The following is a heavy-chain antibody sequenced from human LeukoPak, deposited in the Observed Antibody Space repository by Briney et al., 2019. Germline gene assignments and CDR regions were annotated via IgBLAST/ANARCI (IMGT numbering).Heavy chain of an antibody. Sequence: SETLSLTCAVSGGSISSTTSYWGWIRQPPGKGLEWIGRVYYSGSTFYNPSLKSRVTISVDTSKNQLSLRLSSVTAADTAVYYCARHGSTDYFDYWGQGTLVTVSS. D-gene: IGHD2-2*03. CDR1: GGSISSTTSY. J-gene: IGHJ4*02. CDR2: VYYSGST. CDR3: ARHGSTDYFDY. V-gene: IGHV4-39*01.